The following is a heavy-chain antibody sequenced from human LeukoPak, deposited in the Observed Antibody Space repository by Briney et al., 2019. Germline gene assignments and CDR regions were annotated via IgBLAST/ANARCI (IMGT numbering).Heavy chain of an antibody. V-gene: IGHV3-21*01. CDR2: ISSSSTYI. CDR1: GFTFSSYA. CDR3: ARWDRFHGV. D-gene: IGHD1-14*01. Sequence: GGSLRLSCAASGFTFSSYAMHWVRQAPGKGLEWVSSISSSSTYIYYADSVKGRFTISRDNAKNSLYLQMNNLRAEDTAVYYCARWDRFHGVWGQGTLVTVSS. J-gene: IGHJ4*02.